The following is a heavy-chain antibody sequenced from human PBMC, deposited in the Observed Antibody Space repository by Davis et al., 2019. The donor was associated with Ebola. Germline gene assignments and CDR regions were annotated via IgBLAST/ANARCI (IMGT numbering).Heavy chain of an antibody. CDR1: GFTFGSYV. J-gene: IGHJ5*02. CDR2: ISGSGVST. Sequence: PGGSLRLSCAASGFTFGSYVMSWVRQAPGKGLEWVSGISGSGVSTHYADSVKGRFTISRDNSKNTLYLVMDSLRAEDTAVYYCAKDGDSGTTYDHWGQGTLVTVSS. V-gene: IGHV3-23*01. CDR3: AKDGDSGTTYDH. D-gene: IGHD5-12*01.